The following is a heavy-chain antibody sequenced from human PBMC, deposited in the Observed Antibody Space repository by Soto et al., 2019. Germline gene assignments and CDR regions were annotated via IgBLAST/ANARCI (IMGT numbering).Heavy chain of an antibody. Sequence: GGSLRLSFAASGFTFSSYATSWVRQAPGKGLEWVSTISGSDGRTYSTDSVKGRFTISRDNARNTAYLQMNSLRVEDTAVYYCAKGISQYTPLALFDYWGRGTLVTVSS. J-gene: IGHJ4*02. CDR2: ISGSDGRT. D-gene: IGHD5-18*01. V-gene: IGHV3-23*01. CDR1: GFTFSSYA. CDR3: AKGISQYTPLALFDY.